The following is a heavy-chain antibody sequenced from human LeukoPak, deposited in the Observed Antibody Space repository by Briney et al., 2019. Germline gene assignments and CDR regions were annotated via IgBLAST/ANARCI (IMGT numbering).Heavy chain of an antibody. J-gene: IGHJ5*02. CDR3: ARESSTTWWFDP. D-gene: IGHD1/OR15-1a*01. CDR2: INPNSGGT. Sequence: VKVSCKASGYTFTGYYMHWVRQAPGQGLEWMGWINPNSGGTNYAQKFQGRVTMTRDTSISTAYMELSRLRSDDTAVYYCARESSTTWWFDPWGQGTLVTVSS. V-gene: IGHV1-2*02. CDR1: GYTFTGYY.